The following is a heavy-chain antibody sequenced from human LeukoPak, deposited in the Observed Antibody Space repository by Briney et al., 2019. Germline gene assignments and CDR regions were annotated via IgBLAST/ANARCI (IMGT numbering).Heavy chain of an antibody. CDR3: VREPLGDYGGNTDAFDI. CDR2: INTDGTSS. Sequence: GRSLRLSCAASGFTFSRYWMHWVRQAPGKGLVWVSRINTDGTSSSYADFVKGRLTISRDNSKNTLYLQMNSLRAEDTAVYYCVREPLGDYGGNTDAFDIWGQGTMGTVS. D-gene: IGHD4-23*01. V-gene: IGHV3-74*01. CDR1: GFTFSRYW. J-gene: IGHJ3*02.